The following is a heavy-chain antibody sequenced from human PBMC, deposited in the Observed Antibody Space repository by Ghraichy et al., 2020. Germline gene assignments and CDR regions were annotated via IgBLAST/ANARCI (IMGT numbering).Heavy chain of an antibody. CDR1: GFTFSSYG. J-gene: IGHJ4*02. CDR2: VSSNGNTK. V-gene: IGHV3-30*18. D-gene: IGHD3-22*01. Sequence: GGSLRLSCAASGFTFSSYGMQWVRQAPGKGLEWVAVVSSNGNTKYYADSVKGRFTVSRDNSKNTLYLQMSSLRVEDMAVYYCAKEVNSSGYYAYFDYWGQGALVTVSS. CDR3: AKEVNSSGYYAYFDY.